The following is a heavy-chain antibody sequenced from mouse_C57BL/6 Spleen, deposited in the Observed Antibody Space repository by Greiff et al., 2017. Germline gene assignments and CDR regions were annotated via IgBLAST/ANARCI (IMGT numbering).Heavy chain of an antibody. D-gene: IGHD1-1*01. J-gene: IGHJ1*03. Sequence: VQLQQPGAELVRPGSSVKLSCKASGYTFTSYWMHWVKQRPIQGLEWIGNIDPSDSETHYNQKFKDKATLTVDKSSSTAYMLLRSLTSEDSAVYCCATREGVALWYFDVWGTGTTVTVSS. CDR2: IDPSDSET. CDR1: GYTFTSYW. CDR3: ATREGVALWYFDV. V-gene: IGHV1-52*01.